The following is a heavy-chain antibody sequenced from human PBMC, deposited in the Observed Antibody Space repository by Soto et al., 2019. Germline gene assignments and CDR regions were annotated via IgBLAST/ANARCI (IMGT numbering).Heavy chain of an antibody. CDR3: AVESSGYFVPGGTPVNEYFQD. V-gene: IGHV1-18*01. CDR2: ISAYTGNS. D-gene: IGHD3-22*01. CDR1: GYTFTSYA. J-gene: IGHJ1*01. Sequence: QVQLVQSGAEVKEPGASVKVSCKASGYTFTSYAINWVRQAPGQGLEWMGWISAYTGNSNYTQNLQGRVTMTADTTTSTAYMELRSLRSDDTAVYYCAVESSGYFVPGGTPVNEYFQDWGQGTLVTVSS.